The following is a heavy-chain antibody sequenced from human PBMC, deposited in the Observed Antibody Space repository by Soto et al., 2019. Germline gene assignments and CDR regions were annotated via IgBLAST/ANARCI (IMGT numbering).Heavy chain of an antibody. Sequence: QITLKESGPTVVKPTQTLTRTCTFSGFSLTNDGVGVGWIRQPPGKAPEWLALIYWDDDTRYSPSLRSKLTMTTDSSKNQVVLTMTNMDPVDTATYFCAHSSLHYKKWFDPWGQGTLVTVSS. V-gene: IGHV2-5*02. D-gene: IGHD1-20*01. CDR3: AHSSLHYKKWFDP. CDR1: GFSLTNDGVG. CDR2: IYWDDDT. J-gene: IGHJ5*02.